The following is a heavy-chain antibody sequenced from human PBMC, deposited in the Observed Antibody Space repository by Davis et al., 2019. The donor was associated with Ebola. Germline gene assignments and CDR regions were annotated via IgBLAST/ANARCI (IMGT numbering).Heavy chain of an antibody. CDR2: ISGCGSFM. CDR1: GFTFSDYY. V-gene: IGHV3-11*04. CDR3: ARGPANYDFWSEEVFDI. Sequence: GESLKISCAASGFTFSDYYMTWIRQAPGKGLEWVSYISGCGSFMYYADSVKGRVTVSRDNAENSLFLQMNSLRAEDTAVYYCARGPANYDFWSEEVFDIWGQGTMVTVSS. D-gene: IGHD3-3*01. J-gene: IGHJ3*02.